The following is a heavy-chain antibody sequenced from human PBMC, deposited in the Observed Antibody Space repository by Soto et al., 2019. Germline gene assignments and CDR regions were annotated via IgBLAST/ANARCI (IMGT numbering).Heavy chain of an antibody. V-gene: IGHV3-21*01. CDR1: GFNLSRYT. CDR3: ARVYGCTTTTCNYYFDY. Sequence: EVQLVESGGGLVKPGGSLRLSCVVSGFNLSRYTMHWVRQAPGKGLEWVSSINSGSLYIYYADSVKGRFTVSRDNAKNSVYMQVDSLRAEYTAVYYCARVYGCTTTTCNYYFDYWGRGTLVTVSS. CDR2: INSGSLYI. D-gene: IGHD2-8*01. J-gene: IGHJ4*02.